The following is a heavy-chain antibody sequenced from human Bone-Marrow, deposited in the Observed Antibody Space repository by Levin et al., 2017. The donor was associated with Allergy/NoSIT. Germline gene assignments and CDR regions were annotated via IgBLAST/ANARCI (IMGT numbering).Heavy chain of an antibody. CDR1: GFTLNNAW. V-gene: IGHV3-15*07. CDR2: IKDKTAGGTT. CDR3: TTVGSAGYRVY. Sequence: GGSLRLSCAASGFTLNNAWMNWVRQAPGKGLEWVGRIKDKTAGGTTDYAAPVEGRFTISRDDSKNTVYLQMNNLKDEDTGVYFCTTVGSAGYRVYWGQGTLVTVSS. J-gene: IGHJ4*02. D-gene: IGHD6-19*01.